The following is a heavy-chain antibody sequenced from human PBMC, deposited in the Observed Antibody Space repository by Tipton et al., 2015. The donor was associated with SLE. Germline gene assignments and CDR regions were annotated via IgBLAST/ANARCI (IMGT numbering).Heavy chain of an antibody. CDR3: ARAQAADDAFDI. CDR1: GGSISSSRYY. CDR2: IYYSGST. J-gene: IGHJ3*02. V-gene: IGHV4-39*07. Sequence: TLSLTCTVSGGSISSSRYYWGWIRQPPGKGLEWIGSIYYSGSTYYNPSLKSRVTISVDTSKNQFSLKLSSVTAADTAVYYCARAQAADDAFDIWGQGTMVTVSS.